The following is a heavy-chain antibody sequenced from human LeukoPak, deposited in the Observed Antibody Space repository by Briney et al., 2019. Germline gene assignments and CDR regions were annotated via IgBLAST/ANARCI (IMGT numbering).Heavy chain of an antibody. Sequence: GGSLRLSCAASGFTFSSYNMNWVRQAPGKGLEWVSYITSSSSYIYYADSVRGRFTISRDNAKNSLYLQMNSLRAEDTALYYCARGGAAGGIDAFDIWGQGTMVTVSS. D-gene: IGHD6-13*01. V-gene: IGHV3-21*01. CDR1: GFTFSSYN. CDR2: ITSSSSYI. J-gene: IGHJ3*02. CDR3: ARGGAAGGIDAFDI.